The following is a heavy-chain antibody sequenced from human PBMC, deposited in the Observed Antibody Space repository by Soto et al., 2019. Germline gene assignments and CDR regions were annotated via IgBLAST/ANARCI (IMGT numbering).Heavy chain of an antibody. Sequence: GGSLRLSCAASWFTFSGSAMHWVRQASGKGLEWVGRIRSKANSYATAYAASVKGRFTISRDDSKNTAYLQMNSLKTEDTAVYYCTSGDHGLYYYYGMDVWGQGTTVTVSS. V-gene: IGHV3-73*01. CDR1: WFTFSGSA. CDR3: TSGDHGLYYYYGMDV. CDR2: IRSKANSYAT. D-gene: IGHD3-10*01. J-gene: IGHJ6*02.